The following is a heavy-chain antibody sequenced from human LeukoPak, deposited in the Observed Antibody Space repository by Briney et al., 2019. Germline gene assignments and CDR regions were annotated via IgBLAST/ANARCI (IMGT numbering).Heavy chain of an antibody. D-gene: IGHD2-15*01. CDR3: ARVQGCSGGTCYFHY. V-gene: IGHV3-7*02. CDR2: MKQDGSEK. CDR1: GFNFRTYW. J-gene: IGHJ4*02. Sequence: GGSLRLSCATSGFNFRTYWMTWVRQAPGKGLEWVANMKQDGSEKNYVDSVKGRFTISRDNDKNSLYLQMNSLRVEDTAVYYCARVQGCSGGTCYFHYWGQGTLVTVSS.